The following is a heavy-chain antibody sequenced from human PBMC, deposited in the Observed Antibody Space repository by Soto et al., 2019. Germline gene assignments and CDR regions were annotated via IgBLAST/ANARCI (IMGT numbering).Heavy chain of an antibody. Sequence: ASVKVSCKVSGYTLTELSMHWVRQAPGKGLEWMGGFDPESGETIYAHKFQGRVTITRDMSTSTAYMELSSLRSEDTAVYYCAADKNYDILTGFQLFDYWGQGTLVTVSS. CDR1: GYTLTELS. D-gene: IGHD3-9*01. V-gene: IGHV1-24*01. CDR3: AADKNYDILTGFQLFDY. CDR2: FDPESGET. J-gene: IGHJ4*02.